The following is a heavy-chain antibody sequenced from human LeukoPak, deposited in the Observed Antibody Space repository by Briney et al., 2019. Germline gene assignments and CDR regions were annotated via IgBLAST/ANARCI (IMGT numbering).Heavy chain of an antibody. Sequence: SETLSLTCTVFGGSISSYYWSWIRQPPGEGLEWIGYIYYSGSTNYNPSLKSRVTISIDTSKIQFSLKLRSVTAADTAVYYCARDYGPSRGFDYWGQGTPVTVSS. D-gene: IGHD3-10*01. J-gene: IGHJ4*02. CDR2: IYYSGST. V-gene: IGHV4-59*01. CDR3: ARDYGPSRGFDY. CDR1: GGSISSYY.